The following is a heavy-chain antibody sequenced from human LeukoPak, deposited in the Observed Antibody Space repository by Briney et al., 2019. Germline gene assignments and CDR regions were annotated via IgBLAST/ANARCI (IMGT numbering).Heavy chain of an antibody. J-gene: IGHJ4*02. V-gene: IGHV1-8*01. CDR1: GYTFTSYD. CDR2: MNPNSGNT. Sequence: ASVKVSCTPSGYTFTSYDINWVRQAPGQGLEWMGWMNPNSGNTGYAQKFQGRVTMTRNTSISTAYMELSSLRSEDTAVYYCAREFRNYADYWGQGTLVTVSS. CDR3: AREFRNYADY. D-gene: IGHD1-7*01.